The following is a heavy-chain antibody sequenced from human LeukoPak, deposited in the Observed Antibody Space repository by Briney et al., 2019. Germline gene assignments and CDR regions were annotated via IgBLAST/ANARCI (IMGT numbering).Heavy chain of an antibody. D-gene: IGHD4-17*01. V-gene: IGHV3-74*01. CDR2: INSDGSST. CDR1: GFTFSSYW. CDR3: ARLMTTVTTAAFDI. Sequence: PGGSLRLSCAASGFTFSSYWMHWVRQAPGKGLVWVSRINSDGSSTNYADSVKGRFTISRDTAKNTLYLQMNSLRAEDTAVYYCARLMTTVTTAAFDIWGQGTMVTVSS. J-gene: IGHJ3*02.